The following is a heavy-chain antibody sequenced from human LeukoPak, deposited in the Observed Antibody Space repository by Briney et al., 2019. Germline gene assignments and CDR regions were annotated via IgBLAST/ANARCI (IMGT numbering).Heavy chain of an antibody. V-gene: IGHV1-69*06. CDR2: IIPIFGTA. Sequence: GASVKVSCKASGGTFSSYAISWVRQAPGQGLEWMGGIIPIFGTANYAQKFQGRVTITADKSTSTAYMELSRLRSDDTAVYYCARFADDSSGWYWEYNWFDPWGQGTLVTVSS. J-gene: IGHJ5*02. CDR1: GGTFSSYA. CDR3: ARFADDSSGWYWEYNWFDP. D-gene: IGHD6-19*01.